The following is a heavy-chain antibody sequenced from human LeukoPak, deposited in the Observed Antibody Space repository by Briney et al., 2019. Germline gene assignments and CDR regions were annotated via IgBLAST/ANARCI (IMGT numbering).Heavy chain of an antibody. CDR1: GYTFTSYD. D-gene: IGHD2-21*02. Sequence: ASVKVSCKASGYTFTSYDINWVRQATGQGLEWMGWMNPNSGNTGYAQKFQGRVTMTRNTSISTAYMELRSLRSDDTAVYYCAGQLNARGVTGYDYWGQGTLVTVSS. J-gene: IGHJ4*02. CDR2: MNPNSGNT. CDR3: AGQLNARGVTGYDY. V-gene: IGHV1-8*01.